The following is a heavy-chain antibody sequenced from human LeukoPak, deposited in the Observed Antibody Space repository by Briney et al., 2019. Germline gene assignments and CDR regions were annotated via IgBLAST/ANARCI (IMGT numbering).Heavy chain of an antibody. CDR1: EFTFGSYS. J-gene: IGHJ4*02. D-gene: IGHD2-15*01. V-gene: IGHV3-48*01. CDR3: ARGDSSGGSYFY. Sequence: GGSLRLSCAASEFTFGSYSMNWVRQAPGKGLEWVSYISSSSVTIYYADSVKGRFTISRDNSKNTLYLQMNSLRAEDTAVYYCARGDSSGGSYFYWGQGTLVTVSS. CDR2: ISSSSVTI.